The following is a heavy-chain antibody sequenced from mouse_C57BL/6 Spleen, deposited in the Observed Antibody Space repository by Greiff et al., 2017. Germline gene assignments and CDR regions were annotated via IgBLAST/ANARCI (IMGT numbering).Heavy chain of an antibody. V-gene: IGHV1-80*01. Sequence: VKLQESGAELVKPGASVKISCKASGYAFSSYWMNWVKQRPGKGLEWIGQIYPGDGDTNYNGKFKGKATLTADKSSSTAYMQLSSLTSEDSAVYFCASPPPYYGSSYWYFDVWGTGTTVTVSS. CDR2: IYPGDGDT. CDR1: GYAFSSYW. D-gene: IGHD1-1*01. J-gene: IGHJ1*03. CDR3: ASPPPYYGSSYWYFDV.